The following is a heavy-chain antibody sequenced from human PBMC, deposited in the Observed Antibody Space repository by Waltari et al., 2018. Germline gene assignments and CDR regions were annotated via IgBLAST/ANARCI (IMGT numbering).Heavy chain of an antibody. J-gene: IGHJ1*01. CDR3: AHTGWYVVDGYFQH. CDR1: GFSRSTSGVG. Sequence: QITLKASGPTLVKPTKTLTLTCTFSGFSRSTSGVGLGCIRQPPAKALEWLALIYWNDDKRYSPSLKGRLTITKDTSKNQLVLTMTNMGPVDTATYYCAHTGWYVVDGYFQHWGQGTLVTVSS. CDR2: IYWNDDK. V-gene: IGHV2-5*01. D-gene: IGHD6-19*01.